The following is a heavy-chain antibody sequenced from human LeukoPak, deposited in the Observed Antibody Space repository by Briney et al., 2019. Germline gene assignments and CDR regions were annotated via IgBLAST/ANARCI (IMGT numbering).Heavy chain of an antibody. J-gene: IGHJ4*02. D-gene: IGHD6-19*01. Sequence: GGSLRLSCAASGFTFSDYYMNWIRQAPGKGLEWLSYISGSGNSLYYTDSVKGRFTISRDNAKKSLYLQMNSLRAEDTAVYYCARRSSGWYSFDYWGQGTQVTVSS. CDR1: GFTFSDYY. CDR2: ISGSGNSL. V-gene: IGHV3-11*01. CDR3: ARRSSGWYSFDY.